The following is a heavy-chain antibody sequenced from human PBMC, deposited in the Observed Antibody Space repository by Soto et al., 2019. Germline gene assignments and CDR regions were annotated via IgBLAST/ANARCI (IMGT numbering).Heavy chain of an antibody. V-gene: IGHV4-34*01. D-gene: IGHD6-13*01. CDR2: INHSGST. J-gene: IGHJ4*02. CDR3: ARVSSSWGLVNYFDY. CDR1: GGSFSGYY. Sequence: SETLSLTCAIYGGSFSGYYWSWIRQPPGKGLEWIGEINHSGSTNYNPSLKSRVAMSVDTSKNQFSLKLSSVTAADTAVYYCARVSSSWGLVNYFDYWGQGTLVTVSS.